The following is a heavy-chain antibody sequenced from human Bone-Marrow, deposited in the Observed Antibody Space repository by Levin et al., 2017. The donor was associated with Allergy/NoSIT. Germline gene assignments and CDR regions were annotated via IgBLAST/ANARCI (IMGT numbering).Heavy chain of an antibody. D-gene: IGHD4-17*01. Sequence: GESLKISCAASGFTFSSYGMHWVRQAPGKGLEWVAVIWYDGSNKYYADSVKGRFTISRDNSKNTLYLQMNSLRAEDTAVYYCASFTLYGDYAVDYWGQGTLVTVSS. CDR1: GFTFSSYG. CDR2: IWYDGSNK. J-gene: IGHJ4*02. CDR3: ASFTLYGDYAVDY. V-gene: IGHV3-33*01.